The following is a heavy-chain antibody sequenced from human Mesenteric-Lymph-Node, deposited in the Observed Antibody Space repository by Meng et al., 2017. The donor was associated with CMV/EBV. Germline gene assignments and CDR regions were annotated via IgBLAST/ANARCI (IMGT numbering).Heavy chain of an antibody. J-gene: IGHJ4*02. V-gene: IGHV3-74*01. Sequence: GESLKISCAASGFTLSSYWMHWVRQAPGKGLVWVSRIYNDAGSTYYAESLKGRFTVSRDNAKNTLYLQMSSLTAEDTAVYYCVRGNTGYGNFDSWGQGTLVTVSS. CDR3: VRGNTGYGNFDS. CDR2: IYNDAGST. CDR1: GFTLSSYW. D-gene: IGHD3-9*01.